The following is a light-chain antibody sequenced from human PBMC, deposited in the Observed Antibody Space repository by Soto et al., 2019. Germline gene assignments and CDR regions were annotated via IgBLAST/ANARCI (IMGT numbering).Light chain of an antibody. CDR3: QQRTT. Sequence: EIVLTQSPATLSLSPGERATLSCRSSQSSDPFLAWYQQKGGQAPRLLIYDASKRATDIPPRFSGSASGTDFTLTISSLEPEDFAVYYCQQRTTFGQGTKLEI. CDR2: DAS. CDR1: QSSDPF. V-gene: IGKV3-11*01. J-gene: IGKJ2*01.